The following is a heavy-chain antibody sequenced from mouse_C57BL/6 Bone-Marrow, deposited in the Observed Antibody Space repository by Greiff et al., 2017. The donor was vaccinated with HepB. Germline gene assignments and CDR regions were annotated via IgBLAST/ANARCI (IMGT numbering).Heavy chain of an antibody. V-gene: IGHV5-6*01. J-gene: IGHJ2*01. CDR1: GFTFSSYG. CDR2: ISSGGSYT. D-gene: IGHD2-3*01. CDR3: ASDGYLSYFDY. Sequence: EVKLMESGGDLVKPGGSLKLSCAASGFTFSSYGMSWVRQTPDKRLEWVATISSGGSYTYYPDSVKGRFTISRDTAKNTLYLQLSSLKSEDTAMDYCASDGYLSYFDYWGQGTTLTVSS.